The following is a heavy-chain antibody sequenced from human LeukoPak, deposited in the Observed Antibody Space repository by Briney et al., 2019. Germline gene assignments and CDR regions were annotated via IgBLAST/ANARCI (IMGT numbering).Heavy chain of an antibody. V-gene: IGHV3-21*01. J-gene: IGHJ4*02. CDR3: ARCPSCGASGMATSDY. Sequence: PGGSLRLSCAASRFTFSSDSMNWVRQAPGKGLEWVSSISSSSVYVYYADSVKGRFTISRDNAKNSLYLQMNSLRAEDTAVYYCARCPSCGASGMATSDYWGQGTLVTVSS. CDR1: RFTFSSDS. CDR2: ISSSSVYV. D-gene: IGHD5-24*01.